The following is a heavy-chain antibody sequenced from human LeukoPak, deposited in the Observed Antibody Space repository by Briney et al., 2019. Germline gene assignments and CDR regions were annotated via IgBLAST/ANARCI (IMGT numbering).Heavy chain of an antibody. D-gene: IGHD3-22*01. CDR2: INPSGGST. V-gene: IGHV1-46*01. CDR3: ARDYDSSGPLSWFDP. J-gene: IGHJ5*02. CDR1: GDTFTGYY. Sequence: APVKVSCKASGDTFTGYYLHWVRQAPGQGLEWMGIINPSGGSTSYAQKFQGRVTMTRDTSTSTVYMELSSLRSEDTAVYYCARDYDSSGPLSWFDPWGQGTLVTVSS.